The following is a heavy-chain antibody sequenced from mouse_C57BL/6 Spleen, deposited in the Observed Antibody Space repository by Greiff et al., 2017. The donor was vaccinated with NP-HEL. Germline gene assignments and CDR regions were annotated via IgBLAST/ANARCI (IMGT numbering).Heavy chain of an antibody. J-gene: IGHJ2*01. V-gene: IGHV5-6*01. CDR2: ISSGGSYT. Sequence: EVQGVESGGDLVKPGGSLKLSCAASGFTFSSYGMSWVRQTPDKRLGWVATISSGGSYTYYPDSVKGRFTISRDNAKNTLYLQMSSLKSEDTAMYYCASKDYFDYWGQGTTLTVSS. CDR1: GFTFSSYG. CDR3: ASKDYFDY.